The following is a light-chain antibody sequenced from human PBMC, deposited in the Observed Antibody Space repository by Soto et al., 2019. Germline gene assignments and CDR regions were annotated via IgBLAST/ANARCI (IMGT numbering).Light chain of an antibody. Sequence: EIVLTQSPGTLSLSPGERATLSCRASQSVSSSYLAWYQQKPGQAPRLLIYGASNRATGIPDRFSGSGSGTDFTLTISRVQPEDFAVYYCQQYGRSPPWTFGQGTKVEIK. CDR3: QQYGRSPPWT. J-gene: IGKJ1*01. CDR1: QSVSSSY. V-gene: IGKV3-20*01. CDR2: GAS.